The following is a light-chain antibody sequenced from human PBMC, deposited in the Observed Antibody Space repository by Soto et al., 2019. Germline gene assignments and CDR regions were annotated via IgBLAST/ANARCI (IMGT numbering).Light chain of an antibody. J-gene: IGKJ4*01. Sequence: DIQMTQSPSSLPASVGDRVTMTCRASQNINTFLNWYQLKPGTPPKLLFYAASRLQSGVPSRFSGSGSGTDFALTISSLQPEDFATYYCQQSSRTSPVTFGGGTKVEIK. V-gene: IGKV1-39*01. CDR2: AAS. CDR3: QQSSRTSPVT. CDR1: QNINTF.